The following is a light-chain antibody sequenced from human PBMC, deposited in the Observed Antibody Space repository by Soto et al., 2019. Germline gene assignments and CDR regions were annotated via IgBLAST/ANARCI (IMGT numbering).Light chain of an antibody. CDR2: ANS. CDR3: QSYDSSLSGSV. J-gene: IGLJ2*01. CDR1: SSNIGAGYD. V-gene: IGLV1-40*01. Sequence: QAVVTQPPSVSGAPGQRVTISCTGTSSNIGAGYDVHWYQQLPGTAPKLLMYANSDRPSGVPDRFSGSKSGTSASLAITGLQADDEADYYCQSYDSSLSGSVFGGGTKLTVL.